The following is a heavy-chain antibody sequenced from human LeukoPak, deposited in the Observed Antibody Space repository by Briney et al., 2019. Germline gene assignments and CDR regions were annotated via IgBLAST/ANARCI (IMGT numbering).Heavy chain of an antibody. CDR1: GLTVSSYA. CDR2: IIGSAANT. CDR3: AKYTSGTSYRGLDQ. Sequence: GGSLRLSCGASGLTVSSYAMSWVRQAPGKGLEWISTIIGSAANTYYADSVKGRFTISRDDSKNTVYLQMNSLRAEDTAVYSCAKYTSGTSYRGLDQWGHGTLVTVSS. J-gene: IGHJ4*01. D-gene: IGHD3-10*01. V-gene: IGHV3-23*01.